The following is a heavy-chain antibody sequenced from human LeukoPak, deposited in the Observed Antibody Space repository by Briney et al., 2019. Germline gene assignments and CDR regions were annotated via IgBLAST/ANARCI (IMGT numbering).Heavy chain of an antibody. J-gene: IGHJ6*03. CDR1: GFTFSSYA. V-gene: IGHV3-23*01. Sequence: PGGSLRLSCAASGFTFSSYAMSWVRQAPGKGLEWVSAISGSGGSTYYVDSVKGRFTISRDNSKNTLYLQMNSLRAEDTAVYYCAKSGSSIRVTTVYLDYYYMDVWGKGTTVTVSS. CDR3: AKSGSSIRVTTVYLDYYYMDV. D-gene: IGHD4-17*01. CDR2: ISGSGGST.